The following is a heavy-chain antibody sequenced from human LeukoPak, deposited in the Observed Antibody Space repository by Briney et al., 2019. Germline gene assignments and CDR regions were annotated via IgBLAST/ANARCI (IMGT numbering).Heavy chain of an antibody. Sequence: ASVKVSCKASGYTFTSYYMHWVRQAPGQGLEWMGIINPSGGSTSYAQKFQGRVTMTRDMSTSTVYMELSSLRSEDTVVYYCARGDIVVVVAATGSIDYWGQGTLVTVSS. D-gene: IGHD2-15*01. V-gene: IGHV1-46*01. J-gene: IGHJ4*02. CDR1: GYTFTSYY. CDR2: INPSGGST. CDR3: ARGDIVVVVAATGSIDY.